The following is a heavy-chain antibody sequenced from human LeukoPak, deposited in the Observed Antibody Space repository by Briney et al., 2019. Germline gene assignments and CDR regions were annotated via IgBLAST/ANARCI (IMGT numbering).Heavy chain of an antibody. V-gene: IGHV6-1*01. J-gene: IGHJ6*03. CDR3: ARGPYSSSSLVYYYYYMDV. CDR2: TYYRSKWYN. CDR1: GDSVSSNSAA. Sequence: SQTLSLTCAISGDSVSSNSAAWNWIRQSPSRGLEWLGRTYYRSKWYNDYAVSVKSRITINPDTSKNQFSLQLNSVTPEDTAVYYCARGPYSSSSLVYYYYYMDVWGKGTTVTVSS. D-gene: IGHD6-6*01.